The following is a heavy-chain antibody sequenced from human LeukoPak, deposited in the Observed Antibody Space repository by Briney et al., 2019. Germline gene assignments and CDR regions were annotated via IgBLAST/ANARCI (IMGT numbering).Heavy chain of an antibody. J-gene: IGHJ4*02. CDR2: IYHDDSDP. Sequence: PGESLKISCKGSGYTFTNYWIGWVRQMPGKGLEWMGIIYHDDSDPRYSPSFQGQVTISVDKSISTAYLEWSSLEASDTAIYYCARKSYSASWHYFDYWGQGTLVTVSS. D-gene: IGHD6-13*01. CDR1: GYTFTNYW. V-gene: IGHV5-51*01. CDR3: ARKSYSASWHYFDY.